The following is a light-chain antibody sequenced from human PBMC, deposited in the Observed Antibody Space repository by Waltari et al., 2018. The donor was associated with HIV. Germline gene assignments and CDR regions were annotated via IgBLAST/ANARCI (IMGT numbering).Light chain of an antibody. Sequence: QSALTQPPSASGSPGQSVTISCTGTSSDVGGYNHVSWYQHHPGKAHKILLYEGTSRPSGVPDRFSGSKSGNTASLTVSGLQADDEADYYCVSYAGVKNRWAFGGGTKLTVL. CDR3: VSYAGVKNRWA. J-gene: IGLJ3*02. CDR2: EGT. V-gene: IGLV2-8*01. CDR1: SSDVGGYNH.